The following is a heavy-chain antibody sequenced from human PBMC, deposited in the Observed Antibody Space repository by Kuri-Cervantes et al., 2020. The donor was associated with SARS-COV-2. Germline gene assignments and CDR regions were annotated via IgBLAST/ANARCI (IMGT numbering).Heavy chain of an antibody. CDR1: GFTFSSYA. CDR2: IYSSGSST. D-gene: IGHD6-13*01. Sequence: GESLKISCAASGFTFSSYAMSWVRQAPGKGLEWVSVIYSSGSSTYHADFVKGRFTISRDNSKDTLYLQMNSLRAEDTAVYYCARWGAAADNYYYYGMDVWGQGTTVTVSS. J-gene: IGHJ6*02. CDR3: ARWGAAADNYYYYGMDV. V-gene: IGHV3-23*03.